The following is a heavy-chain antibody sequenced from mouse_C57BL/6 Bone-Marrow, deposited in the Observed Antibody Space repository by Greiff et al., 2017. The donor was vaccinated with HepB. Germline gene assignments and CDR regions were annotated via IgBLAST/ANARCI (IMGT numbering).Heavy chain of an antibody. Sequence: EVHLVESEGGLVQPGRSMKLSCTASGFTFSDYYMAWVRQFPEKGLEWVANINYDGSSTYYLDSLKSRFIISRDNAKNILYLQMSSLKSEDTATYYCARENYSYAMDYWGQGTSVTVSS. J-gene: IGHJ4*01. D-gene: IGHD2-1*01. V-gene: IGHV5-16*01. CDR3: ARENYSYAMDY. CDR2: INYDGSST. CDR1: GFTFSDYY.